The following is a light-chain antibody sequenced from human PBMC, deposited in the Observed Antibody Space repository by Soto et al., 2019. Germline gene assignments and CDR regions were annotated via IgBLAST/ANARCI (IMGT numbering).Light chain of an antibody. CDR3: SSHGGANFYV. CDR2: EVS. V-gene: IGLV2-8*01. Sequence: QSVLTQPPSASGSPGQSVTISCTGTSSDIDAYDYVSWYQQHPGKVPKLMIYEVSKRPSGVPDRFSASKSGNTASLTVSGLQAEDEADYYCSSHGGANFYVFGTGTKVTVL. CDR1: SSDIDAYDY. J-gene: IGLJ1*01.